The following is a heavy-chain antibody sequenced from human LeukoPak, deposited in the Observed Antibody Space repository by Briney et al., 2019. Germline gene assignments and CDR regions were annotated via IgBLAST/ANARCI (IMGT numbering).Heavy chain of an antibody. D-gene: IGHD3-10*01. Sequence: PGGSLRLSCAASGFTFSSYWMTWVRQAPGKGLEWVANIKEDGSEKYYVDSVEGRFTISRDNAKNSLYLQMNSLRAEDTAVYYCARVGCFGELTRHPGGDYWGQGTLVTVSS. J-gene: IGHJ4*02. V-gene: IGHV3-7*01. CDR3: ARVGCFGELTRHPGGDY. CDR1: GFTFSSYW. CDR2: IKEDGSEK.